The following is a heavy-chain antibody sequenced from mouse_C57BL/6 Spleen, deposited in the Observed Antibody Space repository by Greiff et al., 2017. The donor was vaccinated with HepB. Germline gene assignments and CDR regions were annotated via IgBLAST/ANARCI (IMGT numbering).Heavy chain of an antibody. Sequence: QVQLQQPGAELVRPGSSVKLSCKASGYTFTSYWMQWVKQRPIQGLEWIGNIDPSDSETHYNQKFKDKATLTVDKSSSTAYMQLSSLTSEDSAVYDCARGGLGWYFDVWGTGTTVTVSS. CDR3: ARGGLGWYFDV. CDR2: IDPSDSET. D-gene: IGHD4-1*01. V-gene: IGHV1-52*01. J-gene: IGHJ1*03. CDR1: GYTFTSYW.